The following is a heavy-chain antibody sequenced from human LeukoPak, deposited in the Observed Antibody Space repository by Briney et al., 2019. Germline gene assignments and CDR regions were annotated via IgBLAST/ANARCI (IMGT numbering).Heavy chain of an antibody. CDR1: GGSISSGSYY. CDR3: ARAAAGFDY. J-gene: IGHJ4*02. Sequence: PSETLSLTCTVSGGSISSGSYYWSWIRQPAGKGLEWIGRIYTRGSINYNPSLKSRITISIDTSKNQFSLKLSSVTAADTAVYYCARAAAGFDYWGQGTLVTVSS. CDR2: IYTRGSI. D-gene: IGHD6-13*01. V-gene: IGHV4-61*02.